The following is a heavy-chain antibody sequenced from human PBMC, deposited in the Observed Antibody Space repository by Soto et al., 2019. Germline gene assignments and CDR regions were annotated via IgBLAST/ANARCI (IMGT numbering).Heavy chain of an antibody. CDR3: ARDRTHFDSSAYYSGLDV. CDR1: GASIDSYY. Sequence: SETLSLTCTVSGASIDSYYWNWIRQPPGKGLEWIGYIYYSGSTTYNPSLKTRVTISVDRSKNQFSLKLTSVTAADTAVYYCARDRTHFDSSAYYSGLDVWGQGTTVTVS. J-gene: IGHJ6*02. CDR2: IYYSGST. D-gene: IGHD3-22*01. V-gene: IGHV4-59*13.